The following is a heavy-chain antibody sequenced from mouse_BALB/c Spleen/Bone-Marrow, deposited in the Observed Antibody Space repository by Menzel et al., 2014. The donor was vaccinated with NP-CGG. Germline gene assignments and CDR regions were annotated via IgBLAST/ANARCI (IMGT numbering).Heavy chain of an antibody. CDR1: GYTFTSYW. D-gene: IGHD1-1*01. CDR2: INPSTGYT. J-gene: IGHJ4*01. V-gene: IGHV1-7*01. CDR3: ARPPYYYGSSYDAMDY. Sequence: VQLQQSGAELAKPGASVKMSCKASGYTFTSYWMHWVKQRPGQGLEWIGYINPSTGYTEYNQKFKDKATLTAVKSSTTAYMQLRSLTSEDSAVYYCARPPYYYGSSYDAMDYWGQGTLVTVSS.